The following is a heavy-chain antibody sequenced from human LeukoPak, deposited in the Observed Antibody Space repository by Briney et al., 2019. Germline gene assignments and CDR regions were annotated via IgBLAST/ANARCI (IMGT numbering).Heavy chain of an antibody. J-gene: IGHJ4*02. V-gene: IGHV3-23*01. D-gene: IGHD3-22*01. CDR1: RFTFTSYS. CDR3: VKEGEVVITHRFDS. CDR2: ISGGGGST. Sequence: GGSLRLSCAASRFTFTSYSMNWVRQAPGKGLEWVSTISGGGGSTYYADSVKGRFTISRDNSKNTLYLQVNSLRAEDTAVYYCVKEGEVVITHRFDSWGQGTLVTVSS.